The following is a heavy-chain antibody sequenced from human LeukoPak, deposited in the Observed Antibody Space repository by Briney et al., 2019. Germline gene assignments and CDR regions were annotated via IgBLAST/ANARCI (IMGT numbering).Heavy chain of an antibody. D-gene: IGHD3-10*01. J-gene: IGHJ5*02. CDR1: GFTFSSYA. CDR3: ARDLKGPLWFGDR. V-gene: IGHV3-23*01. Sequence: GGSLRLSCAASGFTFSSYAMSWVRQAPGKGLEWVSAISGSGGSTYYADSVKGRFTISRDNAKNTLYLQMNSLRAEDTAVYYCARDLKGPLWFGDRWGQGTLVTVSS. CDR2: ISGSGGST.